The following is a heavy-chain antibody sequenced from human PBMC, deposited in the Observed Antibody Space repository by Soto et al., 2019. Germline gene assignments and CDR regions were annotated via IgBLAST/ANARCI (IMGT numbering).Heavy chain of an antibody. Sequence: DVQLVESGGGLIQPGESLRLSCAAFGLTISGKKYVAWVRQAPGKGLEWASALYDVDGSFYADSVKGRFTTSSDSSKTTVYLQMNDLRPDDTDVYYCATWHEREHAYDVWGQGTTVTVSS. CDR1: GLTISGKKY. CDR3: ATWHEREHAYDV. D-gene: IGHD1-1*01. CDR2: LYDVDGS. V-gene: IGHV3-53*01. J-gene: IGHJ3*01.